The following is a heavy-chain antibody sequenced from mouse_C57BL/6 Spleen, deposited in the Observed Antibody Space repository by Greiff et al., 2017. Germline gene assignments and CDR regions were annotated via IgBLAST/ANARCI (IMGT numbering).Heavy chain of an antibody. V-gene: IGHV1-64*01. CDR3: ARSGDGRRYAMDY. Sequence: QVQLQQPGAELVKPGASVKLSCKASGYTFTSYWMHWVKQRPGQGLEWIGMIHPNSGSTNYNEKFKSKATLTVDKSSSTAYMQLSSLTSEDSAVYYCARSGDGRRYAMDYWGQGTSVTVSS. CDR2: IHPNSGST. D-gene: IGHD1-1*01. J-gene: IGHJ4*01. CDR1: GYTFTSYW.